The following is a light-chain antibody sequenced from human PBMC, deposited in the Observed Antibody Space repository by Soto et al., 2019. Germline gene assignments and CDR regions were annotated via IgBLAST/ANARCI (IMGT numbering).Light chain of an antibody. V-gene: IGKV3-15*01. CDR1: QYVGTR. Sequence: EIVLTQSPATLSSSPGEGATLSCSASQYVGTRLAWYQQKPGQAPRLLISGASTRAAGISDRFRGSGSGTEFTLTISSLRSEDSAIYYCQQYFEWPPMTFGQGTKVDIK. CDR3: QQYFEWPPMT. CDR2: GAS. J-gene: IGKJ1*01.